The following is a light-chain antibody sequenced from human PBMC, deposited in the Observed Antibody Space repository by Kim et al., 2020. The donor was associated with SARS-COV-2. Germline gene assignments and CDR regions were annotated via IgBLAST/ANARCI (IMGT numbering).Light chain of an antibody. Sequence: SYELTQPPSVSVSPGQTASITCSGDELGDKYVFWYQQKPGQSPVLVIYQDTKRPSGIPERFSASNSGNTATLTISATQATDEADYYCQAWDSGTAVVFGEGTKLTVL. CDR3: QAWDSGTAVV. V-gene: IGLV3-1*01. CDR1: ELGDKY. J-gene: IGLJ2*01. CDR2: QDT.